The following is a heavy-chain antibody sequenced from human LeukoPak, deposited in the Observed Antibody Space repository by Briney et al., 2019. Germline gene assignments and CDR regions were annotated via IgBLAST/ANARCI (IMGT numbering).Heavy chain of an antibody. V-gene: IGHV4-34*01. CDR3: ARENEPARDLDL. J-gene: IGHJ2*01. D-gene: IGHD1-1*01. CDR2: INHSGST. CDR1: GGSFSDYY. Sequence: SETLSLTCAVYGGSFSDYYWSWIRQPPGKGLEWIGEINHSGSTNYNPSLKSRVTISVDTSKNQFSLKLSSVTAADTAVYYCARENEPARDLDLWGRGTLVTVSS.